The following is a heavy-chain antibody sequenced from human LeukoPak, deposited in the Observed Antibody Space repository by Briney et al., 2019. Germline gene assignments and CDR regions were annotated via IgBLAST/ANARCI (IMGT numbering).Heavy chain of an antibody. J-gene: IGHJ4*02. Sequence: SETLSLTCTVSGGSIGSGAYYWSWIRQHPGKGLEWIGYIYYSGSTYYNPSLKSRLTMSLDTSKNQFSLRLSSVTAADTAVYYCARELRGSGWYDCWGQGTLVTVSS. D-gene: IGHD6-19*01. CDR1: GGSIGSGAYY. V-gene: IGHV4-31*03. CDR2: IYYSGST. CDR3: ARELRGSGWYDC.